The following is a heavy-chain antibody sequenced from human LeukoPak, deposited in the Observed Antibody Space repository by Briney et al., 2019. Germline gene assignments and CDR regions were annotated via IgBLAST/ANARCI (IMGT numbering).Heavy chain of an antibody. V-gene: IGHV4-59*08. CDR1: GGSIRSYY. J-gene: IGHJ1*01. CDR2: IYYSGST. D-gene: IGHD3-22*01. CDR3: ASATIPYYYDSSGSDRYFQH. Sequence: SETLCLTCTVSGGSIRSYYWSWIRQPPGKGLEWIGYIYYSGSTNYNPSLKSRVTISVDASKNQFSLKLSSVTAADTAVYYCASATIPYYYDSSGSDRYFQHWGQGTLVTVSS.